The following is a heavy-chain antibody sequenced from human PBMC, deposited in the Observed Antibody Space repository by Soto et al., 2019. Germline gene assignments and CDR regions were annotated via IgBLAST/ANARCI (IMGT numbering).Heavy chain of an antibody. J-gene: IGHJ6*02. CDR3: AGAIFGVVIGEVIDYGMAV. D-gene: IGHD3-3*01. CDR2: IYYSGST. Sequence: SENLSLTSPFSGFSNSSYYWSWIRQPPGKGVEWIGYIYYSGSTNYNPSLKSRVTRSVDTSKKQFSLKLRSVTAADTAVYYCAGAIFGVVIGEVIDYGMAVWGQGNKVTVSS. V-gene: IGHV4-59*01. CDR1: GFSNSSYY.